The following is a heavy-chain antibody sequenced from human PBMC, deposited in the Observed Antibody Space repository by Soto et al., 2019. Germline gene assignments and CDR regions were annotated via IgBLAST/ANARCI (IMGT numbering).Heavy chain of an antibody. CDR2: IYYSGST. J-gene: IGHJ4*02. CDR3: ASAATGYGSGSYRDY. D-gene: IGHD3-10*01. Sequence: QVQLQESGPGLVKPSQTLSLTCTVSGGSISSGDYYWSWIRQPPGKGLEWIGYIYYSGSTYYNPSLKSRVTISVDTSKIQFSLKLSSVTAAYTAVYYCASAATGYGSGSYRDYLGQGTLVTVSS. CDR1: GGSISSGDYY. V-gene: IGHV4-30-4*01.